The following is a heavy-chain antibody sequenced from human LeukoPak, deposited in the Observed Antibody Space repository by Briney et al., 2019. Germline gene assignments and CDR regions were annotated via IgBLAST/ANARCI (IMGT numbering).Heavy chain of an antibody. V-gene: IGHV4-39*01. CDR3: ARRKIVATIDY. J-gene: IGHJ4*02. CDR2: IYYSGST. CDR1: GGSISSSNYY. D-gene: IGHD5-12*01. Sequence: SETLSLTCTVSGGSISSSNYYWGWIRQPPGKGLEWIGSIYYSGSTYYNPSLKSRVTISVDTSKNQFSLKLSSVTAADTAVYYCARRKIVATIDYWGQGTLVTVSS.